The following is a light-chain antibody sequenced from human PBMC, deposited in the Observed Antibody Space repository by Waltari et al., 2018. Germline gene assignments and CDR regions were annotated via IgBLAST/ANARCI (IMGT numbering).Light chain of an antibody. J-gene: IGLJ3*02. CDR1: NSNIGSRA. V-gene: IGLV1-44*01. CDR2: GNN. Sequence: QSILTQSPSASGTPGQRVTISCSGSNSNIGSRAVTWYQQLPGMAPKLVMYGNNQRPSVVPDRFSGSKSGTSASLAISGLQSEDEADYYCATGDDRLNWVFGGGTKLTVL. CDR3: ATGDDRLNWV.